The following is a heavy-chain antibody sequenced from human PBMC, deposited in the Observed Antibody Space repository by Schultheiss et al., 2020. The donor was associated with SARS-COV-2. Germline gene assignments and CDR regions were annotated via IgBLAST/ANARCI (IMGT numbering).Heavy chain of an antibody. CDR3: ARLGGRVVPAAIDY. CDR1: GGSISSYY. V-gene: IGHV4-59*05. J-gene: IGHJ4*02. D-gene: IGHD2-2*02. CDR2: IYYSGST. Sequence: SQTLSLTCTVSGGSISSYYWSWIRQPAGKGLEWIGSIYYSGSTYYNPSLKSRVTISVDTSKNQFSLKLSSVTAADTAVYYCARLGGRVVPAAIDYWGQGTLVTVSS.